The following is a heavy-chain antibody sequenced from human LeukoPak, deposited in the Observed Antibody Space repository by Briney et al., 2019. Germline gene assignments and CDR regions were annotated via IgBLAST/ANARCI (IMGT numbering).Heavy chain of an antibody. CDR2: ITDGGSYI. J-gene: IGHJ4*02. CDR1: GFIFSIYS. V-gene: IGHV3-21*01. CDR3: AKEYNGYNGVFDY. D-gene: IGHD5-24*01. Sequence: GGSLRLSCAASGFIFSIYSMDWVRQAPGKGLEWVSSITDGGSYIYYADSVKGRFTISRDNAKNSLYLQMNSLRAEDTAVYYCAKEYNGYNGVFDYWGQGTLVTVSS.